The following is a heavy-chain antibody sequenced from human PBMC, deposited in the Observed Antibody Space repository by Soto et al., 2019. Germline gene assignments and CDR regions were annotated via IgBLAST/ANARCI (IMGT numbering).Heavy chain of an antibody. D-gene: IGHD6-19*01. CDR2: IYYSGST. Sequence: SETICLTCTVSGGSIRSGGYYWSWISQHPGKGLEWIGYIYYSGSTYYNPSLKSRVTISVDTSKNQFSLKLSSVTAADTAVYYCARESQQWLAFDYWGQGTLVTVSS. CDR3: ARESQQWLAFDY. CDR1: GGSIRSGGYY. V-gene: IGHV4-31*03. J-gene: IGHJ4*02.